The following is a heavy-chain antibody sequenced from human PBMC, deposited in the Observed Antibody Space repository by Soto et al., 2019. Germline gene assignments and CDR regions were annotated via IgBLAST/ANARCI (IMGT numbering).Heavy chain of an antibody. V-gene: IGHV4-31*03. J-gene: IGHJ5*02. CDR3: ARSIAARRPPNWFDP. CDR2: IYYSGST. CDR1: GGSISSGGYY. Sequence: SETLSLTCTVSGGSISSGGYYWSWIRQHPGKGLEWIGYIYYSGSTYCNPSLKSRVTISVDTSKNQFSLKLSSVTAADTAVYYCARSIAARRPPNWFDPWGQGTLVTVSS. D-gene: IGHD6-6*01.